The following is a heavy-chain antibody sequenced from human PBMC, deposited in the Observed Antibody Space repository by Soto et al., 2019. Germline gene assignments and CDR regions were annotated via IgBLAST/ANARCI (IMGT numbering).Heavy chain of an antibody. CDR2: IYHSGST. CDR1: GGSISSGGYS. V-gene: IGHV4-30-2*01. D-gene: IGHD6-19*01. CDR3: ARFTSGWYYFDY. J-gene: IGHJ4*02. Sequence: SETLSLTCAVSGGSISSGGYSWSWIRQPPGEGLEWIGYIYHSGSTYYNPSLKSRVTISVDRSKNQFSLKLSSVTAADTAVYYCARFTSGWYYFDYWGQGTLVTVSS.